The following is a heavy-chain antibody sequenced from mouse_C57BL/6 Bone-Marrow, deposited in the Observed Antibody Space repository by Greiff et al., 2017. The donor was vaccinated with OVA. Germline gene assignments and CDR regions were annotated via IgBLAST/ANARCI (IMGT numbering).Heavy chain of an antibody. CDR2: IHPNSGST. CDR3: ARGGTVVADWYFDV. J-gene: IGHJ1*03. V-gene: IGHV1-64*01. Sequence: QVQLQQPGAELVKPGASVKLSCKASGYTFTSYWMHWVKQRPGQGLEWIGMIHPNSGSTNYNEKFKSKATLTVDKSSSTAYMQLSSLTSEDSAVYYCARGGTVVADWYFDVWGTGTTVTVSS. D-gene: IGHD1-1*01. CDR1: GYTFTSYW.